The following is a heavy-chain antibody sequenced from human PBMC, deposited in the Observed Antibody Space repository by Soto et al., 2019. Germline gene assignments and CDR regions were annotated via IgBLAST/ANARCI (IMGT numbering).Heavy chain of an antibody. CDR1: GGTFSSYA. V-gene: IGHV1-69*13. CDR2: IIPIFGTA. J-gene: IGHJ4*02. CDR3: ANIGYSSAIDY. Sequence: GASVKVSCKASGGTFSSYAISWVRQAPGQGLEWMGGIIPIFGTANYAQKFKGRVTITADESTSTAYMELSSLRSEDTAVYYCANIGYSSAIDYWGQGTLVTVSS. D-gene: IGHD6-25*01.